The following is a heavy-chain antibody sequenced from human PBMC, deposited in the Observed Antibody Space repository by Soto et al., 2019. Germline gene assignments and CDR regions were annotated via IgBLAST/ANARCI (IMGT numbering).Heavy chain of an antibody. Sequence: GGSLRLSCVASGFTFSGFGMDWVRQAPGKGLEWVAGISFDGKDVSYSDSVKGRSTISRDKSKNKLFLQMNSLRPEDTAVYYCAKESLDYFDSGRFYAPAFELWGQGALVTISS. CDR3: AKESLDYFDSGRFYAPAFEL. V-gene: IGHV3-30*18. J-gene: IGHJ4*02. CDR2: ISFDGKDV. CDR1: GFTFSGFG. D-gene: IGHD3-10*01.